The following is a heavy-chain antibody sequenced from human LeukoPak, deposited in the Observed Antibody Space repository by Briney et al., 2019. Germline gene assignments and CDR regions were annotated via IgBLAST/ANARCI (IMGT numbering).Heavy chain of an antibody. J-gene: IGHJ4*02. CDR3: AATYYYDGSGDY. Sequence: GGSLRLSCAASGFTFSTYEMNWVRQAPGKGLEWVSYISSTGSNIYYADSVKGRFTISRDKAKNSLYLLMNSLRTEDTAVYYCAATYYYDGSGDYWGQGTLVTVSS. V-gene: IGHV3-48*03. CDR1: GFTFSTYE. CDR2: ISSTGSNI. D-gene: IGHD3-22*01.